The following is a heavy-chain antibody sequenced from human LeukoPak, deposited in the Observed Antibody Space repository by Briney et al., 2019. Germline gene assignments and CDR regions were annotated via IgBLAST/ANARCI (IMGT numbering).Heavy chain of an antibody. Sequence: SVKVSCTASGSIFSSTAISWVRQAPGQGLEWMGGIIPIFGTANYAQKFQGRVTITADESTSTAYMELSSLRSEDTAVYYCAREGRRSGYYEDSDYWGQGTLVTVSS. V-gene: IGHV1-69*13. CDR1: GSIFSSTA. J-gene: IGHJ4*02. D-gene: IGHD3-3*01. CDR2: IIPIFGTA. CDR3: AREGRRSGYYEDSDY.